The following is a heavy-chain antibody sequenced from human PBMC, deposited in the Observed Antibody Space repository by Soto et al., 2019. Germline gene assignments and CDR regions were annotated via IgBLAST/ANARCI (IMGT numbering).Heavy chain of an antibody. CDR1: GFTSNSYA. CDR3: AKEPLMLAARSDFAQ. Sequence: EEQLLESGGGLVQPGGSLRLSCGVSGFTSNSYAMSWVRQAPGEGLEWVSSISASGDSTHYADSVKGRFTISRDNSKNTLYLQMSSLRAEDTAVYYCAKEPLMLAARSDFAQWGQGTLVTVSS. CDR2: ISASGDST. V-gene: IGHV3-23*01. D-gene: IGHD6-6*01. J-gene: IGHJ4*02.